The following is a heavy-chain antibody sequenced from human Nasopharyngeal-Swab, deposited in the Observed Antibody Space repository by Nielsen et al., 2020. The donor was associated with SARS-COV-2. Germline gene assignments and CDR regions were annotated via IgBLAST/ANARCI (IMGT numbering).Heavy chain of an antibody. CDR2: IYYSGST. CDR1: GGSISSSSYY. CDR3: ARMTTQIYYYYGMDV. Sequence: SETLSLTCTVSGGSISSSSYYWGWIRQPPGKGLEWIGSIYYSGSTYYNPSLKSRVTISVDTSKNQFSLKLSSVTAADTAVYYCARMTTQIYYYYGMDVWGQGTTVTVSS. V-gene: IGHV4-39*07. D-gene: IGHD4-11*01. J-gene: IGHJ6*02.